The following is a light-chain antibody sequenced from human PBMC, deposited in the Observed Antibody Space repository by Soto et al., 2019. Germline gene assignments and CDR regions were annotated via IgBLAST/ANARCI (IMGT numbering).Light chain of an antibody. J-gene: IGKJ4*01. CDR3: QQRSNFLT. V-gene: IGKV3-11*01. CDR2: DAS. CDR1: QSVGSY. Sequence: IVLTQSPATLSLSPGERATLSCRASQSVGSYLAWYQQKPGQAPRLLIYDASNRATGIPARFSGSGSGTDFTLTISSLEPEDFAVYYCQQRSNFLTFGGGTKVEIK.